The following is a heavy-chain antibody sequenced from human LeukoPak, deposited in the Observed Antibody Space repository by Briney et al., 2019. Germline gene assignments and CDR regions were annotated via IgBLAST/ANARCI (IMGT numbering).Heavy chain of an antibody. Sequence: GGSLRLSCAASGFTFSSYAMSWVRQAPGKGLEWVANIGQDGRDKYYVDSVKGRFTISRDNAENSLYLQMNSLRIDDTAVYYCARESVIEAHDDAFDIWGQGTMVTVSS. CDR3: ARESVIEAHDDAFDI. CDR1: GFTFSSYA. D-gene: IGHD6-6*01. CDR2: IGQDGRDK. V-gene: IGHV3-7*01. J-gene: IGHJ3*02.